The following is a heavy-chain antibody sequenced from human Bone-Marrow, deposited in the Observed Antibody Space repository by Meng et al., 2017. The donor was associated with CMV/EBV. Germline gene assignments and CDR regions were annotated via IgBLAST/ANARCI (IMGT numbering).Heavy chain of an antibody. CDR3: ARSVPLVSRGWYSN. CDR1: GGSFSGYY. CDR2: INHSGRT. J-gene: IGHJ4*02. D-gene: IGHD6-19*01. V-gene: IGHV4-34*01. Sequence: SESMSLTRAVYGGSFSGYYWSWIRQPPGKGLEWIGEINHSGRTNYNPSLKSRVTISVDTSKNQFTLKLSSVTAADTAVYYWARSVPLVSRGWYSNWGQGTLVTVSS.